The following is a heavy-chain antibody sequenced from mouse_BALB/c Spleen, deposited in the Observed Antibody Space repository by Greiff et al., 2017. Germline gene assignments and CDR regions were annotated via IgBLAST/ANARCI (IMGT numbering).Heavy chain of an antibody. CDR2: IYPSDSYT. CDR1: GYTFTSYW. Sequence: QVQLQQPGAELVRPGASVKLSCKASGYTFTSYWINWVKQRPGQGLEWIGNIYPSDSYTNYNQKFKDKATLTVDKSSSTAYMQLSSPTSEDSAVYYCTRSGGGYFDVWGAGTTVTVSS. V-gene: IGHV1-69*02. D-gene: IGHD1-1*02. CDR3: TRSGGGYFDV. J-gene: IGHJ1*01.